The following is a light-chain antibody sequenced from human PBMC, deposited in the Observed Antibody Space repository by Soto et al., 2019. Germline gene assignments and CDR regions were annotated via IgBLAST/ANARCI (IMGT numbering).Light chain of an antibody. J-gene: IGKJ1*01. V-gene: IGKV1-5*03. CDR2: KAS. CDR3: QQYINRWT. CDR1: QSISTW. Sequence: DIQMTLSPSTLSASVGDRVTITCRASQSISTWLAWYQQKPGKAPKLLIYKASSLESGVPSRFSGSGSGTEFTLTISSLQPDDFATYYCQQYINRWTFGQGTKVEIK.